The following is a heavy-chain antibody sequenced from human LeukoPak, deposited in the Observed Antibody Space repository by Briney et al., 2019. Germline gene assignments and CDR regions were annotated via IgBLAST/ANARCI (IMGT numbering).Heavy chain of an antibody. CDR2: INAGNGNT. J-gene: IGHJ3*01. Sequence: ASVKVSCKASGYTFTSYAMHWVRQAPGQRLEWMGWINAGNGNTKYSQKFQGRVTITRDTSASTAYMELRSLRSDDTAVYYCAKVTRDDSGYFEVWGQGTMVTVSS. D-gene: IGHD3-10*01. CDR3: AKVTRDDSGYFEV. V-gene: IGHV1-3*01. CDR1: GYTFTSYA.